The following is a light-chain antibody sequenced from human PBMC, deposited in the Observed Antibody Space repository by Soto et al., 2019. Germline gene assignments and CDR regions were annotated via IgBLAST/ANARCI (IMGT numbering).Light chain of an antibody. J-gene: IGKJ1*01. CDR3: QQYNSYSPRT. Sequence: DIQLTQSPSFLSASVGDRFTITCRASQDITNYLAWYLQKPGKAPKLLIYDASSLESGVPSRFSGSGPGTEFTLTISSLQPDDFATYYCQQYNSYSPRTFGQGTKVDIK. V-gene: IGKV1-9*01. CDR2: DAS. CDR1: QDITNY.